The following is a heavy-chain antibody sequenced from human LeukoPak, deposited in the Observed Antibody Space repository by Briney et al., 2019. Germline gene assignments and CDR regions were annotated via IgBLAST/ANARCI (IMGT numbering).Heavy chain of an antibody. Sequence: GGSLRLSCAASGFTFSSYAMSWVRQAPGKGLEWVSGISGSGGSTYYADSVKGRFTISRDNSKNTLYLQMNSLRAEDTAVYYCAKGSELRFLEWLCHFDYWGQGTPVTVSS. CDR1: GFTFSSYA. V-gene: IGHV3-23*01. CDR2: ISGSGGST. J-gene: IGHJ4*02. D-gene: IGHD3-3*01. CDR3: AKGSELRFLEWLCHFDY.